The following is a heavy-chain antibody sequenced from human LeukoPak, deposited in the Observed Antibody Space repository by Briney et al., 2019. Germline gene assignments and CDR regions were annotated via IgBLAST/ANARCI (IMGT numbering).Heavy chain of an antibody. V-gene: IGHV4-39*02. CDR2: IYYSGST. Sequence: SETLSLTCTVSGGSISSSSYYWGWIRQPPGKGLEWIGSIYYSGSTYYDPSLKSRVTISVDTSKNQFSLKLSSVTAADTAVYYCARDEDVFGVDYWGQGTLATVSS. CDR3: ARDEDVFGVDY. J-gene: IGHJ4*02. CDR1: GGSISSSSYY. D-gene: IGHD2-21*01.